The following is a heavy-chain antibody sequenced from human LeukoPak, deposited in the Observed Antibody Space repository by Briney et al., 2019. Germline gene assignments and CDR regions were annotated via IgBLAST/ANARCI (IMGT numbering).Heavy chain of an antibody. J-gene: IGHJ3*02. CDR1: GFTFSSYA. CDR2: ISYDGSNK. Sequence: AGGSLRLSCAASGFTFSSYAMHWVRQAPGKGLERVAVISYDGSNKYYADSVKGRFTISRDNSKNTLYLQMNSLRAEDTAVYYCARLRTGDAFDIWGQGTMVTVSS. D-gene: IGHD7-27*01. CDR3: ARLRTGDAFDI. V-gene: IGHV3-30-3*01.